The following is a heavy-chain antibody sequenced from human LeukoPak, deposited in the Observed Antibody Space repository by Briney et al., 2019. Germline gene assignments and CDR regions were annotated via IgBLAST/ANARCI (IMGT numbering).Heavy chain of an antibody. Sequence: ASVKVSCKASGYTFTSYGISWVRQAPGQGLEWMGWISAYNGNTNYAQKLQGRVTMTTDTSTSTAYMELRSLRSDDTAVYYCARGNRIMVRGVEGGVYWGQGTLVTVSS. V-gene: IGHV1-18*01. CDR1: GYTFTSYG. J-gene: IGHJ4*02. CDR3: ARGNRIMVRGVEGGVY. CDR2: ISAYNGNT. D-gene: IGHD3-10*01.